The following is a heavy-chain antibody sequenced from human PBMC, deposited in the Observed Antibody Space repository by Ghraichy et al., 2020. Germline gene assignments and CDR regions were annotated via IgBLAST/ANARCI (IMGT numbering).Heavy chain of an antibody. CDR3: ARLLPSGWYFDL. CDR2: VFYSGST. J-gene: IGHJ2*01. D-gene: IGHD3-3*01. Sequence: SETLSLTCTVSGGSISSNNHYWAWIRQPPGKGLEWIGSVFYSGSTYYNPSLKSRVTISVDTSKNQFSLKLSSVTAADTAVFYCARLLPSGWYFDLWGRGTLVPVSS. CDR1: GGSISSNNHY. V-gene: IGHV4-39*01.